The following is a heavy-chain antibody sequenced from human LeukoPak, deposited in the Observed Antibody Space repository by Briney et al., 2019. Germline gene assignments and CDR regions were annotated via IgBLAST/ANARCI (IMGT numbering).Heavy chain of an antibody. Sequence: GGSLRVSCAASGFTLSSYWMSWVRQAPGKGLEWVANINQDGSEKYYVDSVKGRFTISRDNPKNSLYLQMNSLRAEDTAVYYCARLYASATIFDSWGQGNLVTVSS. CDR3: ARLYASATIFDS. CDR2: INQDGSEK. CDR1: GFTLSSYW. D-gene: IGHD3-16*01. V-gene: IGHV3-7*04. J-gene: IGHJ4*02.